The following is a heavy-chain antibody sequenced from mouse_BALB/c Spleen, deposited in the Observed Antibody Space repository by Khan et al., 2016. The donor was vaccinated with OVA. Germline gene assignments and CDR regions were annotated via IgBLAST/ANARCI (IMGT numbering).Heavy chain of an antibody. Sequence: VQLKQSGPELVKPGASVKMSCKASGYTFTSYVIHWVKQKPGQGLEWIGYIYPYNDDTKSTEKFKGKATLTSDKSSSTAYMELRSLTAEDSAVYYCARNYRYDVYFDYWGQGTTLTVSS. CDR1: GYTFTSYV. CDR3: ARNYRYDVYFDY. V-gene: IGHV1S136*01. CDR2: IYPYNDDT. D-gene: IGHD2-14*01. J-gene: IGHJ2*01.